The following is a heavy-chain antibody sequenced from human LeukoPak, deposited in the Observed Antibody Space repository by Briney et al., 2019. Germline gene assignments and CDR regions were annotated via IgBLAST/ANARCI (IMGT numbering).Heavy chain of an antibody. CDR3: ARQVATKVTNAVDI. V-gene: IGHV1-46*01. CDR1: GYIFTRYY. Sequence: ASVKVSCKASGYIFTRYYIHWVRQAPGQGLEWMGIINPGGGTTSYEQKFQGRLTVTRDTSTSTVYMELRSLGSEDTAVYYCARQVATKVTNAVDIWGQGTLVTVSS. CDR2: INPGGGTT. D-gene: IGHD5-18*01. J-gene: IGHJ3*02.